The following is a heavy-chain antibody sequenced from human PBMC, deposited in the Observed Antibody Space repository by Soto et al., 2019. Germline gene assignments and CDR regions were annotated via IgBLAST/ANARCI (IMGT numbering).Heavy chain of an antibody. CDR3: ARDKITGLFDH. CDR1: GGSISSSSYY. V-gene: IGHV4-39*02. J-gene: IGHJ4*02. CDR2: IYYSGST. Sequence: SETLSLTCTVSGGSISSSSYYWGWIRQPPGKGLEWIGSIYYSGSTYYNPSLKSRVTISVDTSKNQFSLKLSSVTAADTAVYYCARDKITGLFDHWGTGTLVTVS. D-gene: IGHD2-8*02.